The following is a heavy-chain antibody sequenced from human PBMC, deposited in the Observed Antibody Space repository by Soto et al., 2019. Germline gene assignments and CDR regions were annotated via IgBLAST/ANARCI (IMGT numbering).Heavy chain of an antibody. CDR1: GFSLSADGMG. Sequence: QINLKESGPTRVKPTQTLTLTCTFSGFSLSADGMGVGWIRQPPGKALEWLGNIYWDDDTRYNPSLRSRLSTTKDTSKNQVALILTNMDPVDTATYYCAHTDYQMVQGRLPLDNWGQGTAVTVSS. CDR2: IYWDDDT. V-gene: IGHV2-5*02. J-gene: IGHJ3*02. D-gene: IGHD3-10*01. CDR3: AHTDYQMVQGRLPLDN.